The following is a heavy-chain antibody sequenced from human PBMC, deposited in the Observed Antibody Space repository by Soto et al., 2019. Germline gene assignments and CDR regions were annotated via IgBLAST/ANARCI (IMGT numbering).Heavy chain of an antibody. D-gene: IGHD4-17*01. J-gene: IGHJ3*02. CDR2: VSPYNGNA. Sequence: GASVKVSCKTSGYTFSNYAISWVRQAPGQGLEWMGWVSPYNGNANYTEKFQGRVSMTTDTSKNQFSLQLNSVPPEDTAVYYCARDRSYGDNYVWEGDDAFDIWGQGTMVTVS. CDR3: ARDRSYGDNYVWEGDDAFDI. CDR1: GYTFSNYA. V-gene: IGHV1-18*04.